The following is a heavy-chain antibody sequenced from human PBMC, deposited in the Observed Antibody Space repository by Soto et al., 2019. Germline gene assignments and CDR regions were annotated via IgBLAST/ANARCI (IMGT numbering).Heavy chain of an antibody. V-gene: IGHV3-23*01. J-gene: IGHJ5*02. CDR1: GFTFSSYA. CDR3: AKARRDMDSFRSSSPLYDKGLPYNWFDP. CDR2: ISGSGGST. Sequence: EVQLLESGGGLVQPGGSLRLSCAASGFTFSSYAMSWVRQAPGKGLEWVSAISGSGGSTYYADSVKGRFTISRDNSKNTLYLQMNSLRAEDMAVHYYAKARRDMDSFRSSSPLYDKGLPYNWFDPWGQGTLVTVSS. D-gene: IGHD6-6*01.